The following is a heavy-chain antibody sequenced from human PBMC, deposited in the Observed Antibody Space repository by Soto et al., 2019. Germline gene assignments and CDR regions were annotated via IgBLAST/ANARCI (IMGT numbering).Heavy chain of an antibody. Sequence: ETLSLTCAVYGGSFSGYYWSWIRQPPGKGLEWIGEINHSGSTNYNPSLKSRVTISVDTSKNQFSLKLSSVTAADTAVYYCARGRLRYYYYYMDVWGKGTTVTVSS. CDR1: GGSFSGYY. D-gene: IGHD4-17*01. CDR3: ARGRLRYYYYYMDV. CDR2: INHSGST. J-gene: IGHJ6*03. V-gene: IGHV4-34*01.